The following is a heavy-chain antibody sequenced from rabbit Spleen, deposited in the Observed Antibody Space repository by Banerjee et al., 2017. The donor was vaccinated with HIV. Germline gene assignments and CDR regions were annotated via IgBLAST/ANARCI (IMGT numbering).Heavy chain of an antibody. CDR3: ARDTGTSFSSYRMDL. V-gene: IGHV1S40*01. CDR2: IAGDSSGFT. CDR1: GFSFSSSDY. Sequence: QSLEESGGDLVKPGASLTLTCTASGFSFSSSDYMCWVRQAPGKGLEWISCIAGDSSGFTYSATWAKGRFSCSKTSSTTVTLQMTSLTVADTATYFCARDTGTSFSSYRMDLWGPGTLVTVS. J-gene: IGHJ6*01. D-gene: IGHD7-1*01.